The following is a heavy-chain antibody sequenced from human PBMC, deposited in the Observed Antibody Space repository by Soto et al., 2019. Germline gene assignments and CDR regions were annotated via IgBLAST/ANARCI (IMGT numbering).Heavy chain of an antibody. CDR2: IYYSGST. D-gene: IGHD5-18*01. Sequence: SETLSLTCTVSGGSISSGDYYWSWIRQPPGKGLEWIGYIYYSGSTYYNPSLKSRVTISVDTSKNQFSLKRSSVTAADTAVYYCARASEGYSYGYYFDYWGQGTLVTVSS. CDR1: GGSISSGDYY. V-gene: IGHV4-30-4*01. J-gene: IGHJ4*02. CDR3: ARASEGYSYGYYFDY.